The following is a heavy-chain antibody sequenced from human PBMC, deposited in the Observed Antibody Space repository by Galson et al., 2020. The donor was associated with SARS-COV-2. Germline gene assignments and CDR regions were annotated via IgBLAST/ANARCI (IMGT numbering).Heavy chain of an antibody. CDR2: IAHSGST. CDR3: ARSTYFYDSTGYYGGYYFDY. D-gene: IGHD3-22*01. V-gene: IGHV4-59*01. Sequence: SETLSLTCTVSGASIIGYYCSWIRQSPGKGLEWIGYIAHSGSTNYNPSLKSRVIMSVDTSKNQFSLKLTSVTAADTAVYYCARSTYFYDSTGYYGGYYFDYWGQGTLVTVSS. J-gene: IGHJ4*02. CDR1: GASIIGYY.